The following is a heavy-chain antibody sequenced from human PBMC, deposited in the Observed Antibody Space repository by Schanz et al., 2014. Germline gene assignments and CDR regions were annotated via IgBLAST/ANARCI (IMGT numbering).Heavy chain of an antibody. CDR2: ISHSGGSK. D-gene: IGHD3-22*01. CDR3: AKDPSHGDYDYYFDY. Sequence: DVQLLESGGGLVQPGGSLRLSCAASGFTFNSYAMTWVRQAPGKGLEWVSSISHSGGSKYYADSVKGRFTISRVNSKNTLYLQMNSLRAEDTAVYYCAKDPSHGDYDYYFDYWGQGTLVTVSS. J-gene: IGHJ4*02. V-gene: IGHV3-23*01. CDR1: GFTFNSYA.